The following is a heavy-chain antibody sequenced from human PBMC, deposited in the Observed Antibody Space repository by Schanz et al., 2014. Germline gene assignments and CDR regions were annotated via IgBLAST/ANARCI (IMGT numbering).Heavy chain of an antibody. V-gene: IGHV7-4-1*02. CDR2: INTNTANP. D-gene: IGHD3-10*01. CDR1: GYTFAMYD. Sequence: QVQLVQSGSELKKPGASVKVSCKASGYTFAMYDMNWVRQAPGQGLEWMGWINTNTANPTYAQGFTGRFVYTLDASVTTAYLEISSLKAEDTAVYYCARDGFGGYLDSWGQGTLVTVSS. CDR3: ARDGFGGYLDS. J-gene: IGHJ4*02.